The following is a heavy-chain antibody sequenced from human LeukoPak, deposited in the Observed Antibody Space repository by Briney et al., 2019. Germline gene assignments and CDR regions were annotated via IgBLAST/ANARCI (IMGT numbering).Heavy chain of an antibody. J-gene: IGHJ4*02. CDR2: IYSGGST. V-gene: IGHV3-66*01. D-gene: IGHD6-13*01. CDR3: ARVSIAAAEGDFYFDY. CDR1: GFTVSSNY. Sequence: AGGSLRLSCAASGFTVSSNYMSWVRQAPGKGLEWVSVIYSGGSTYYADSVKGRFTISRDNSKNTLYLQMNSLRAEDTAVYYCARVSIAAAEGDFYFDYWGQGTLVTVSS.